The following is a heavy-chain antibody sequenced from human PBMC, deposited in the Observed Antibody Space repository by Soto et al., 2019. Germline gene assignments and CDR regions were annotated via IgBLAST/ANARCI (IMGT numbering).Heavy chain of an antibody. V-gene: IGHV4-30-2*01. CDR2: IYHSGST. Sequence: QLQLQESGSGLVKPSQTLSLTCAVSGGSISSGGYSWSWIRQPPGKGLEWIGYIYHSGSTYYNPSHKSRVNISVDRSKNQFSLKLSSVTAADTAVYYCASLSGGYDSRGYDYWGQGTLVTVSS. J-gene: IGHJ4*02. D-gene: IGHD3-22*01. CDR3: ASLSGGYDSRGYDY. CDR1: GGSISSGGYS.